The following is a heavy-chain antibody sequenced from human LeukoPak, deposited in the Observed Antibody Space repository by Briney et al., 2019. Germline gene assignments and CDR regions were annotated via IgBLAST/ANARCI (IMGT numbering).Heavy chain of an antibody. CDR1: GFTFSSYG. D-gene: IGHD6-13*01. V-gene: IGHV3-33*01. Sequence: PGGSLRLSCAASGFTFSSYGMHWVRQAPGKGLEWVAVIWYDGSNKYYADSVKGRFTISRDNSKNTLYLQMNSLRAEDTAVYYCARGKGSSWNFDHWGQGTLVTVSS. CDR3: ARGKGSSWNFDH. J-gene: IGHJ4*02. CDR2: IWYDGSNK.